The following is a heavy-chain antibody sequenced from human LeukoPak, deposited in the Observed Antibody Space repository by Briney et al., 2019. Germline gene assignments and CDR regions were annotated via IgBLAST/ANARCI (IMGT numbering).Heavy chain of an antibody. J-gene: IGHJ4*02. CDR3: ARNFNTFGGVIFDY. Sequence: SVKVSCKASGGTFSSYAISWVRQAPGQGLEWMGGIIPIFGTANYAQKFQGRVTITTDESTSTAYMELSSLRSEDTAVYYCARNFNTFGGVIFDYWAREPWSPSPQ. CDR2: IIPIFGTA. V-gene: IGHV1-69*05. CDR1: GGTFSSYA. D-gene: IGHD3-16*01.